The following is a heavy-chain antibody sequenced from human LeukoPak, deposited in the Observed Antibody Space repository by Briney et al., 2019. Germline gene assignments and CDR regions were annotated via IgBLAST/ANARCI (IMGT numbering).Heavy chain of an antibody. J-gene: IGHJ4*02. CDR3: AKDKGYFDY. V-gene: IGHV3-30*18. CDR1: GFTFSSYG. Sequence: GGSLRLSCAASGFTFSSYGMHWVRQAPGKGLEWVAVISYDGSNKYYADSVKGRFTISRDNSKNTLYLQMNSLRAEDTAVYYCAKDKGYFDYWGQGTLVTVSS. CDR2: ISYDGSNK.